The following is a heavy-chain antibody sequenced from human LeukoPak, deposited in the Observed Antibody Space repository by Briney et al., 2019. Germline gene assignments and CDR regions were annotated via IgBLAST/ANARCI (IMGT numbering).Heavy chain of an antibody. CDR2: IYYSGST. J-gene: IGHJ6*03. V-gene: IGHV4-39*01. Sequence: PETLSLTCTVSGGSISSSSYYWGWIRQPPGKGLEWIGSIYYSGSTYYNPSLKSRVTISVDTSKNQFSLKLSSLTAADTAVYYCARHPTRGYYYMDVWGKGTTVTISS. CDR3: ARHPTRGYYYMDV. CDR1: GGSISSSSYY.